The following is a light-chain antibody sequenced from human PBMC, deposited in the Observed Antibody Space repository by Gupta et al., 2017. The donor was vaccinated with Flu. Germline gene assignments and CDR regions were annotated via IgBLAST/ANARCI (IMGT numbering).Light chain of an antibody. Sequence: EIVLTQSPGTLSLSPGERATLSCRASQSVSSTYLAWYQQKLGQAPRLLIYGASSRATGIPDRFSGSGYGTDFTLTNSRLEPEDFAVYYCQQYGSSPRKFGQGTKVEIK. J-gene: IGKJ1*01. V-gene: IGKV3-20*01. CDR1: QSVSSTY. CDR3: QQYGSSPRK. CDR2: GAS.